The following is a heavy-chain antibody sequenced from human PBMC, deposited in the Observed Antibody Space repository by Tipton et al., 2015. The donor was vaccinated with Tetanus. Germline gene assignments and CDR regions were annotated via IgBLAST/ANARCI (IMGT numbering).Heavy chain of an antibody. Sequence: QLVQSGAGVEKPGASVKVSCKASGYTFTHYGVNWVRQAPGQGLEWMGWISPFNENVNYAEKFQGRLTMTTDRSTATVYMDLRSLRSGDTAVYYWAGGRGLGPHEYFEHWGQGTLVTVSS. V-gene: IGHV1-18*01. J-gene: IGHJ5*02. CDR1: GYTFTHYG. D-gene: IGHD3/OR15-3a*01. CDR3: AGGRGLGPHEYFEH. CDR2: ISPFNENV.